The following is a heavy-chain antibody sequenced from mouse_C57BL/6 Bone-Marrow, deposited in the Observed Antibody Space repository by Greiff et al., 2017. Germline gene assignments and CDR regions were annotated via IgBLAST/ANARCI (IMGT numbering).Heavy chain of an antibody. J-gene: IGHJ2*01. Sequence: VKLMESGPELVKPGASVKISCKASGYAFSSSWMNWVKQRPGKGLEWIGRIYPGDGDTNYNGKFKGKATLTADKSSSTAYMQLSSLTSEDSAVYFCAPYPGYFDYWGQGTTLTVSS. CDR3: APYPGYFDY. CDR2: IYPGDGDT. D-gene: IGHD6-5*01. CDR1: GYAFSSSW. V-gene: IGHV1-82*01.